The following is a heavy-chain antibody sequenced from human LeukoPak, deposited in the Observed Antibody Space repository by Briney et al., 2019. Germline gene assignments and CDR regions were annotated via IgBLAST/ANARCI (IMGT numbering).Heavy chain of an antibody. Sequence: KPSETLSLTCTVSGGSISSSSYYWGWIRQPPGKGLEWIGSIYYSGSTYYNPSLKSRVTISVDTSKNQFSLKLSSVTAADTAVYYCARDFRGAVAGPFDYWGQGTLVTVSS. CDR3: ARDFRGAVAGPFDY. V-gene: IGHV4-39*07. CDR2: IYYSGST. CDR1: GGSISSSSYY. J-gene: IGHJ4*02. D-gene: IGHD6-19*01.